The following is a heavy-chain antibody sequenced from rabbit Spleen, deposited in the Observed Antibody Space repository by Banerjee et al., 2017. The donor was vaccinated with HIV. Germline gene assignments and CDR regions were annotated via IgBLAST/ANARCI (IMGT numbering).Heavy chain of an antibody. V-gene: IGHV1S40*01. CDR3: ARDNAGYAGYVVPIVFNL. D-gene: IGHD7-1*01. J-gene: IGHJ4*01. Sequence: QSLEESGGDLVKPGASLTLTCTASGFSFSSDYYMCWVRQAPGKGLECGACIYTGSSGSTYYASWAKGRFTISKTSSTTVTLQMTSLTAADTATYFCARDNAGYAGYVVPIVFNLWGPGTLVTVS. CDR2: IYTGSSGST. CDR1: GFSFSSDYY.